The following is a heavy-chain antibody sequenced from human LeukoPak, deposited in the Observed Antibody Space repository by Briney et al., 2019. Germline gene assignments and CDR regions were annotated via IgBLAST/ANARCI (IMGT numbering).Heavy chain of an antibody. CDR1: GGSISSGDYY. D-gene: IGHD2-15*01. V-gene: IGHV4-30-4*01. CDR3: ARDLFPHTTLRDFDY. CDR2: IYYSGTT. J-gene: IGHJ4*02. Sequence: SQTLSLTCTVSGGSISSGDYYWSWIRQPPGKGLEWIGYIYYSGTTYYNPSLKSRVTISIDTSKNQFSLKLSSVTAADTAVYYCARDLFPHTTLRDFDYWGQGALVTVSS.